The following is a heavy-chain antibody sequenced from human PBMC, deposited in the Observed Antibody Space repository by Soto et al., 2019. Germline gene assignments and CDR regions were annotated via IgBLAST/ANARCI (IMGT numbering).Heavy chain of an antibody. J-gene: IGHJ5*02. D-gene: IGHD6-19*01. CDR3: ARGLAVAGHTTQNWFDP. CDR2: TYYRSKWYN. V-gene: IGHV6-1*01. Sequence: SHTLSLTCASSGDSVSSNSAAWNWIRQSPSRDLEWLGRTYYRSKWYNDYAVSVKSRITINPDTSKNQFSLQLNSVTPEDTAVYYCARGLAVAGHTTQNWFDPWGPGTLVTVSS. CDR1: GDSVSSNSAA.